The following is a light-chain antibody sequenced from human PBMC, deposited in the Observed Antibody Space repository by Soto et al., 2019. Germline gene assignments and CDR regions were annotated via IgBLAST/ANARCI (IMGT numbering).Light chain of an antibody. J-gene: IGLJ1*01. CDR1: SSDVGGYNY. CDR2: DVS. Sequence: QSVLTQPASVSGSPGQSITISCTGTSSDVGGYNYVSWYQQHPGKAPKLMNYDVSNRPSGVSNRFSGSKSGNTASLTISGLQDEDEADYYCSSYTSTSTLYGFGTGTKLTVL. CDR3: SSYTSTSTLYG. V-gene: IGLV2-14*01.